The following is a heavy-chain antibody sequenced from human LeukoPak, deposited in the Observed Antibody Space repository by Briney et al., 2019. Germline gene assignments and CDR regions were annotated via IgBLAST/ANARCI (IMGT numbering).Heavy chain of an antibody. V-gene: IGHV1-8*03. Sequence: GASVKVSCKASGYTFTSYDINWVRQDPGQGLEWMGWMNPNSGNTGYAQKFQGRVTITRNTSISTAYMELSSLRSEDTAVYYCARGYSSGWDDYWGQGTLVTVSS. CDR1: GYTFTSYD. J-gene: IGHJ4*02. D-gene: IGHD6-19*01. CDR2: MNPNSGNT. CDR3: ARGYSSGWDDY.